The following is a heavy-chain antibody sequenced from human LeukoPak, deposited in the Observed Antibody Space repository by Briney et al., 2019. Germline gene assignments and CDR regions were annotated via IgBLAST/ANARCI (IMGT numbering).Heavy chain of an antibody. D-gene: IGHD4-17*01. Sequence: SVKVSCKASGGTFSSYAISWVRQAPGQGLEWMGRIIPLFGTANYAQKFQGRVTITTDESTSTAYMELSSLRSEDTAVYYCASGNKYGDYVPGDYWGQGTLVTVSS. CDR3: ASGNKYGDYVPGDY. CDR2: IIPLFGTA. J-gene: IGHJ4*02. V-gene: IGHV1-69*05. CDR1: GGTFSSYA.